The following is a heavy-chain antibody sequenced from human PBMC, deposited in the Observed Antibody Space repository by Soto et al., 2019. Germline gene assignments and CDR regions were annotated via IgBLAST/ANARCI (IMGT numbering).Heavy chain of an antibody. D-gene: IGHD1-26*01. CDR3: ARVGAMGVDY. CDR1: GFTFNTHW. J-gene: IGHJ4*02. Sequence: GWALRLFGTVSGFTFNTHWMHWGRQAPGKGLVWGSRIYFDGIMTNYAASVKGRLTVSRDNAKNTVYLHVNTLRDEDPAVYYCARVGAMGVDYWVPVTPGPVSS. V-gene: IGHV3-74*01. CDR2: IYFDGIMT.